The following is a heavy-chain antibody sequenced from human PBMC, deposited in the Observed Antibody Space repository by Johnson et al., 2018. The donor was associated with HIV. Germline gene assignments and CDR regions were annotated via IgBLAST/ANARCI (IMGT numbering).Heavy chain of an antibody. CDR3: AREIVVEVAATLISGAFDI. Sequence: VQLVESGGGLVQPGRSLRLSCAASGFTFDDYAMHWVRQAPGKGLEWVSGIGTAGDTYYPGSVKGRFTISRENAKNSLYLQMNSLRAEDTAVYYCAREIVVEVAATLISGAFDIWGQGTMVTVSS. D-gene: IGHD2-15*01. CDR2: IGTAGDT. V-gene: IGHV3-13*01. CDR1: GFTFDDYA. J-gene: IGHJ3*02.